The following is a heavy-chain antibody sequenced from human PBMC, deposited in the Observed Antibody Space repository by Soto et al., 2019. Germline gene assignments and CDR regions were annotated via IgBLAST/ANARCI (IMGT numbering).Heavy chain of an antibody. CDR3: ARRRRQWLADYYYYGMDV. CDR1: GYSFTSYW. J-gene: IGHJ6*02. CDR2: IDPSDSYT. V-gene: IGHV5-10-1*01. D-gene: IGHD6-19*01. Sequence: GESLKISCKGSGYSFTSYWISWVRQMPGKGLEWMGRIDPSDSYTNYSPSFQGHVTISADKSISTAYLQWSSLKASDTAMYYCARRRRQWLADYYYYGMDVWGQGTTVTVSS.